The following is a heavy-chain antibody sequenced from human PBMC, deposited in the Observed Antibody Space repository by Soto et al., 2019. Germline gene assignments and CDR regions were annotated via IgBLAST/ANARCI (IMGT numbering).Heavy chain of an antibody. CDR3: ARRQLPRGDYYYGMDV. CDR2: ISSSSSYI. V-gene: IGHV3-21*01. Sequence: GGSLRLSCAASGFTFSSYSMNWVRQAPGKGLEWVPSISSSSSYIYYADSVKGRFTISRDNAKNSLYLQMNSLRAEDTAVYYCARRQLPRGDYYYGMDVWGQGTTVTVSS. D-gene: IGHD6-6*01. CDR1: GFTFSSYS. J-gene: IGHJ6*02.